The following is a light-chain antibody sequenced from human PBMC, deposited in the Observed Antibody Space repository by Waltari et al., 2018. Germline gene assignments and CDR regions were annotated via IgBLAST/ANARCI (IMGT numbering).Light chain of an antibody. CDR2: GAS. J-gene: IGKJ2*01. Sequence: ELVMTQSPATMSVSPGARATLSCRASQSVKSNLAWYQQKPGQAPRLLIYGASTRVTGIPARFSGSGSGTEFTLTISSLQSEDSAVYFCQQYNIRPPDTFGQGTKLEIK. CDR3: QQYNIRPPDT. V-gene: IGKV3-15*01. CDR1: QSVKSN.